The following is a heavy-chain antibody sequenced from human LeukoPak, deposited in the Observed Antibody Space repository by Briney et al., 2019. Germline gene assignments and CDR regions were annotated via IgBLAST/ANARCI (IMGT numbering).Heavy chain of an antibody. D-gene: IGHD4-17*01. V-gene: IGHV4-34*09. CDR3: ARDYGDARFDY. J-gene: IGHJ4*02. CDR2: INHSGST. Sequence: PSETLSLTCAVYGGSFSGYYWSWIRQPPGKGLEWIGEINHSGSTNYNPSLKSRVTISVDTSKNQFSLKLSSVTAADTAVYYCARDYGDARFDYWGQGTLVTVSS. CDR1: GGSFSGYY.